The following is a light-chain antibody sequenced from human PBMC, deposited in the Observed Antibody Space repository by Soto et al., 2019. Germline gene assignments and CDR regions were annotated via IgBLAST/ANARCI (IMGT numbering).Light chain of an antibody. Sequence: LTQPASVSGSPGQSITISCTGTSSDVGSYNYVSWYQQHPGKAPKLMIYEVSDRPSGISSRFSGSKSGNTASLTISGLQTEDEADYYCSSYTSSSTLFGTGTKLTVL. J-gene: IGLJ1*01. CDR1: SSDVGSYNY. CDR2: EVS. CDR3: SSYTSSSTL. V-gene: IGLV2-14*01.